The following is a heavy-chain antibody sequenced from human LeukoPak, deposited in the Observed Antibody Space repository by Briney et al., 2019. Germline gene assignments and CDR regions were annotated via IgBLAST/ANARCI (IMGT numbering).Heavy chain of an antibody. V-gene: IGHV3-48*01. J-gene: IGHJ3*02. D-gene: IGHD2-21*01. CDR3: ARSRVMKDAFDI. Sequence: GGSLRLSCAASGFTFSSYSMNWVRQAPGKGLEWVSYISSSSTIYYADSVKGRFTISRDNAKNSLYLQMNSLRAEDTAVYHCARSRVMKDAFDIWGQGTMVTVSS. CDR1: GFTFSSYS. CDR2: ISSSSTI.